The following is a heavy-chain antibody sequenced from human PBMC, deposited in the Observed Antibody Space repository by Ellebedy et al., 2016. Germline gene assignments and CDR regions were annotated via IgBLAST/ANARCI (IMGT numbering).Heavy chain of an antibody. V-gene: IGHV1-8*01. Sequence: ASVKVSCKASGYTFTSFDISWVRQAAGQGLEFMGWMNPNSGNTGYAQNFQGRVIMTRNTSISTAYMELSSLRSDDTAVYYCARAIGAGDSWGQGTLVTVSS. D-gene: IGHD6-13*01. CDR3: ARAIGAGDS. CDR1: GYTFTSFD. CDR2: MNPNSGNT. J-gene: IGHJ4*02.